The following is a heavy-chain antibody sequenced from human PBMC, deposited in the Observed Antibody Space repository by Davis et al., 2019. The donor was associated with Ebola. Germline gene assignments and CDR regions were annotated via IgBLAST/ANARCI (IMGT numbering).Heavy chain of an antibody. CDR3: ARVGLYSSGWYGAYYYYYGMDV. CDR2: ISSSSSYI. Sequence: GESLKTSCAASGFTFSSYSMNWVRQAPGKGLEWVSSISSSSSYIYYADSVKGRFAISRDNAKNSLYLQMNSLRAEDTAVYYCARVGLYSSGWYGAYYYYYGMDVWGQGTTVTVSS. D-gene: IGHD6-19*01. CDR1: GFTFSSYS. J-gene: IGHJ6*02. V-gene: IGHV3-21*01.